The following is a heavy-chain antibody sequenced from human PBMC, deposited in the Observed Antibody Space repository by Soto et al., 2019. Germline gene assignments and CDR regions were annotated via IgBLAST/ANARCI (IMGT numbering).Heavy chain of an antibody. J-gene: IGHJ3*02. V-gene: IGHV4-61*01. CDR1: GGSVSSGSYY. D-gene: IGHD3-22*01. CDR2: IYYSGST. Sequence: SETLSLTCTVSGGSVSSGSYYWSWIRQPPGKGLEWIGYIYYSGSTNYNPSLKSRVTISVDTSKNQFSLKLSSVTAADMAVYYCARDSNPEYYYDSSGYPDDAFDIWGQGTMVTVSS. CDR3: ARDSNPEYYYDSSGYPDDAFDI.